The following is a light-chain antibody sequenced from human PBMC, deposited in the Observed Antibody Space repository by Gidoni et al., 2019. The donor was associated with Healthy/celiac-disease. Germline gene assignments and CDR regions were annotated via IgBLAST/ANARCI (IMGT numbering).Light chain of an antibody. J-gene: IGKJ5*01. V-gene: IGKV1-39*01. Sequence: DIQMTQSTSSLSASVGDRVTITCRASQSISSYLNWYQQKPGKAPKLLIYAASSLQSGVPSRFSGSGSGTDFTLTISSLQPEDFATYYCQQNYSTGTFGQGTRLEIK. CDR3: QQNYSTGT. CDR1: QSISSY. CDR2: AAS.